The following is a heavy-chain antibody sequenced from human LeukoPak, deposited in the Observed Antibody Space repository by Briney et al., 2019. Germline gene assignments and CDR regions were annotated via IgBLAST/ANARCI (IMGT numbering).Heavy chain of an antibody. CDR3: ARGPIPDY. CDR2: VRHDVSNQ. V-gene: IGHV3-30*02. D-gene: IGHD2-2*02. Sequence: GGSLSFSCAASGFTFSSFGMHWIRQAPGKGLEWVAFVRHDVSNQYYADSVKGRFSISRDNSKNTRYLQMKSLRAEDTAVYYCARGPIPDYWGQGTLVTVSS. CDR1: GFTFSSFG. J-gene: IGHJ4*02.